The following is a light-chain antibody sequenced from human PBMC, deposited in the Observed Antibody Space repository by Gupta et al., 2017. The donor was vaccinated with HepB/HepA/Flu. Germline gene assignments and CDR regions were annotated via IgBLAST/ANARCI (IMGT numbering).Light chain of an antibody. CDR3: QHRNEWPPV. J-gene: IGKJ4*01. CDR1: QSVATH. V-gene: IGKV3-11*01. Sequence: ETVLTQSPATLSLSLGERATLSCRASQSVATHLARYQHKPGQAPRLLIYDTFNRASGVPARFSGSGSGTDFTLTISSREPEDFAVYYCQHRNEWPPVFGGGTKVEIK. CDR2: DTF.